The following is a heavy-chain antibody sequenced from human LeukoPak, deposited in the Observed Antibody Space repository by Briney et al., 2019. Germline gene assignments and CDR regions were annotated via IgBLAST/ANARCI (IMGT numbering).Heavy chain of an antibody. Sequence: GGSLRLSCAASGFTFSDYYMSWIRQAPGKGLEWVSYMSSSGSTIYYADSVKGRLTISRDNSKNTLYLQMNSLRAEDTAVYYCAKAPARDVDYWGQGTLVTVSS. CDR2: MSSSGSTI. V-gene: IGHV3-11*04. CDR1: GFTFSDYY. J-gene: IGHJ4*02. CDR3: AKAPARDVDY.